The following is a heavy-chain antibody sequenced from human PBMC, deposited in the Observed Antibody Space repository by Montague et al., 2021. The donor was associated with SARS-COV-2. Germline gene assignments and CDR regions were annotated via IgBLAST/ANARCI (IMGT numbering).Heavy chain of an antibody. Sequence: SLRLSCAASGFRFGSYGMHWVRQAPGKGLEWVSGISYNSASLGYADSVKGRFTIFRDNAKNSLYLQMDSLRPEDSALYYCATDITPGPDINSAHTSWGQGTPVTVSS. CDR2: ISYNSASL. D-gene: IGHD4-23*01. J-gene: IGHJ5*02. CDR3: ATDITPGPDINSAHTS. V-gene: IGHV3-9*01. CDR1: GFRFGSYG.